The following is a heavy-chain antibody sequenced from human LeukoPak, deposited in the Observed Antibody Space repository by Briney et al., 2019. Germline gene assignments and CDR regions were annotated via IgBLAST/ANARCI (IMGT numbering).Heavy chain of an antibody. CDR3: ARRVPAAMVDDAFDI. D-gene: IGHD2-2*01. CDR2: IIPIFGTA. J-gene: IGHJ3*02. CDR1: GGTFSSYA. V-gene: IGHV1-69*05. Sequence: GASVKVSCKASGGTFSSYAISWVRQAPGQGLEWMGGIIPIFGTANYAQKFQGRVTITTDESTSTAYMELSSMRSEDTAVYYCARRVPAAMVDDAFDIWGQGTMFTVSS.